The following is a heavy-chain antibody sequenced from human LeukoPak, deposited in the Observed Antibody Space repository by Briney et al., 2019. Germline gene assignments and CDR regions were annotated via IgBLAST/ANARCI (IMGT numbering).Heavy chain of an antibody. J-gene: IGHJ4*02. CDR2: VYSSGST. V-gene: IGHV4-4*07. CDR3: ARGRGASRYCSSTSCYTSIFDY. Sequence: SETLSLTCTVSGGSISSYYWSWIRQPAGSRLEWIGRVYSSGSTNYNPSLKSRVTISVDTSKNQFSLKLSSVTAADTAVYYCARGRGASRYCSSTSCYTSIFDYWGQGTLVTVSS. D-gene: IGHD2-2*02. CDR1: GGSISSYY.